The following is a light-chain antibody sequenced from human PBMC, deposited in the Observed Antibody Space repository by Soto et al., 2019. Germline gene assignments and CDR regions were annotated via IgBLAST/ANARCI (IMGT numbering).Light chain of an antibody. V-gene: IGKV1-39*01. CDR1: QSISSY. J-gene: IGKJ1*01. CDR2: AAS. CDR3: QQTDTFPRT. Sequence: DIQMTQSPSSLSASVGERVTITCRASQSISSYLNWYQHKPGKAPKLLIYAASSLQTGVPSRFSGSRSGTDFALTISSLQREDFATYYCQQTDTFPRTFGQGTKVEMK.